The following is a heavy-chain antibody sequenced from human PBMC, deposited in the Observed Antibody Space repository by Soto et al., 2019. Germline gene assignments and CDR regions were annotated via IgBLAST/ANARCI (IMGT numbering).Heavy chain of an antibody. CDR2: INADNTNT. J-gene: IGHJ4*02. Sequence: QVQLVQSGAEVKKPGASVKVSCKDSGYTFTNYPMHWVRQAPGQRLEWMGWINADNTNTKYSQKFQGRVTLTRDTSASTVYMELISLRSEDTAMYYCARDSNWADYWGQGTLVTVSS. CDR3: ARDSNWADY. V-gene: IGHV1-3*01. D-gene: IGHD6-13*01. CDR1: GYTFTNYP.